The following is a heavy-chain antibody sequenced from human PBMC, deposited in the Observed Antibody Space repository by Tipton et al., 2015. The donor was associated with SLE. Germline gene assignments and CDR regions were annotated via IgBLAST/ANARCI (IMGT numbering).Heavy chain of an antibody. Sequence: TLSLTCTVSGGSISTYNYYWAWIRQPPGKGLEWIGYISYSGSTNYNPSVRSRVSISLDTSKNQFSLMLTSVTAADTAMYYCATGDLTEYFQHWGQGTLVTVSS. J-gene: IGHJ1*01. D-gene: IGHD1-14*01. CDR3: ATGDLTEYFQH. CDR1: GGSISTYNYY. V-gene: IGHV4-61*05. CDR2: ISYSGST.